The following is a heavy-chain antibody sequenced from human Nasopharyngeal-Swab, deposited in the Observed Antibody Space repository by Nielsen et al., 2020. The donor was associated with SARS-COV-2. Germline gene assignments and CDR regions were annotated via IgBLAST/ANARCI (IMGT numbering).Heavy chain of an antibody. CDR1: GHSFSNYW. D-gene: IGHD4-17*01. CDR2: IYPGNSDT. CDR3: ARQRTTLTLGRAFDL. J-gene: IGHJ3*01. Sequence: GGSLRLSCKGFGHSFSNYWFAGVRQMPGKGMEWMGIIYPGNSDTRYSPSFQGQVTISADKSISTAYLQWSSLRASDTAIYYCARQRTTLTLGRAFDLWGQGTMVTVSS. V-gene: IGHV5-51*01.